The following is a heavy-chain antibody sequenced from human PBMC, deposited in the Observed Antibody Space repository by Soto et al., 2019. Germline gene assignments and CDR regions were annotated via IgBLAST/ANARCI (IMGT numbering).Heavy chain of an antibody. CDR2: IYSGGST. CDR3: ARAVPGSHDSSGWYTDVNWYFDL. D-gene: IGHD6-19*01. J-gene: IGHJ2*01. Sequence: EVQLVESGGGLVQPGGSLRLSCAASGFTVSSNYMSWVRQAPGKGLERVSVIYSGGSTYYADSVKGRFTISRHNSKNTLYLQMNSLRAEDTGVYYCARAVPGSHDSSGWYTDVNWYFDLWGRGTLVTVSS. CDR1: GFTVSSNY. V-gene: IGHV3-53*04.